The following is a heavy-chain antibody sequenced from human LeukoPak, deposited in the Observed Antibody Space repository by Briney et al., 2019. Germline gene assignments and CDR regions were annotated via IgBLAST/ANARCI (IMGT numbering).Heavy chain of an antibody. V-gene: IGHV3-23*01. CDR3: AKNWGSFSWYFDL. CDR1: GFNIRNTG. CDR2: ISDSDETT. Sequence: GGSLRLSCVASGFNIRNTGMNWVRQAPGKGLEWVSAISDSDETTFYADSVKGRFTISRDRSKNTVNLEMNSLRVEDTALYYCAKNWGSFSWYFDLWGRGTLVTVSS. D-gene: IGHD2/OR15-2a*01. J-gene: IGHJ2*01.